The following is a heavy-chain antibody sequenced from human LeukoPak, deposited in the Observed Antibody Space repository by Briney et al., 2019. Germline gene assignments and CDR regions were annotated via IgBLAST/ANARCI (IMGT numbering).Heavy chain of an antibody. CDR2: ISYDGSNK. D-gene: IGHD6-19*01. V-gene: IGHV3-30*18. J-gene: IGHJ4*02. CDR1: GFTFSSYG. Sequence: GGSLRLSCAASGFTFSSYGMHWVRQAPGKGLEWVAVISYDGSNKYHADSVKGRFTISRDNSKNTLDLQMNSLRPEDTAVYYCAKARAYSSGWYDVDYWGQGTLVTVSS. CDR3: AKARAYSSGWYDVDY.